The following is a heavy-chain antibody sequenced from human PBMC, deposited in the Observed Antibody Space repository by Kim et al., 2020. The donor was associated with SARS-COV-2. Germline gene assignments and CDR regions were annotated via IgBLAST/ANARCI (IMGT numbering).Heavy chain of an antibody. CDR3: ARDHAAMVSGNWFDP. V-gene: IGHV3-11*06. J-gene: IGHJ5*02. Sequence: DAVKGPITIPRENGKNSLYLQMNSLRAEDTAVYYCARDHAAMVSGNWFDPWGQGTLVTVSS. D-gene: IGHD5-18*01.